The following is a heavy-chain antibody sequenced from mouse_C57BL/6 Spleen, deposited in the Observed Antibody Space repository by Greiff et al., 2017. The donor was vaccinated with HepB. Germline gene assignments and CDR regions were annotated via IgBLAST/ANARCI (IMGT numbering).Heavy chain of an antibody. CDR2: INPSSGYT. CDR3: ARPTVVARGYFDV. Sequence: VQLQQSGAELAKPGASVKLSCKASGYTFTRYWMHWVKQRPGQGLEWIGYINPSSGYTKYNQKFKDKATLTADKSSSTAYMQLSSLTYEDSAVYYCARPTVVARGYFDVWGTGTTVTVSS. CDR1: GYTFTRYW. V-gene: IGHV1-7*01. J-gene: IGHJ1*03. D-gene: IGHD1-1*01.